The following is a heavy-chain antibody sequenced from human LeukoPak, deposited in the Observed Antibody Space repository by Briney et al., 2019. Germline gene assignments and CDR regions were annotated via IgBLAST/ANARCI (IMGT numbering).Heavy chain of an antibody. J-gene: IGHJ6*02. CDR2: ISGSGGNT. D-gene: IGHD2-2*01. Sequence: GGSLRLSCAASGFTFSSYSMNWVRQAPGKGLEWVSAISGSGGNTYYADSVKGRFTISRDNSKNTLFLQMDSLRAEDTAVYYCAKRYCTTTSCSYYFYYGMDVWGQGTTVTVSS. CDR1: GFTFSSYS. CDR3: AKRYCTTTSCSYYFYYGMDV. V-gene: IGHV3-23*01.